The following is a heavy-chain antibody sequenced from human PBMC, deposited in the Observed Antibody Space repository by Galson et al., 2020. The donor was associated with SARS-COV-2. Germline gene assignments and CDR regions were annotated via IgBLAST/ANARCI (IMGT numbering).Heavy chain of an antibody. Sequence: GGSLRLSCVVPGFTFKDSWMNWIRQAPGKGLEWVANIRGDGSETNYVDSVQGRFSISRDNAVDTLYLEMNSLRVEDTAVYYCTREGWQGGYWGQGTRVTVSS. CDR3: TREGWQGGY. D-gene: IGHD2-15*01. J-gene: IGHJ4*02. CDR1: GFTFKDSW. V-gene: IGHV3-7*01. CDR2: IRGDGSET.